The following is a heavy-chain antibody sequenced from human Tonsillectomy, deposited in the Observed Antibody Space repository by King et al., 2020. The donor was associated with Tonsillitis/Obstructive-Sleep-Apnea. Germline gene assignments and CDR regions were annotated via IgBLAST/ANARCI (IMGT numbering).Heavy chain of an antibody. CDR1: GHSFTNYA. J-gene: IGHJ4*02. D-gene: IGHD6-6*01. V-gene: IGHV7-4-1*02. CDR2: INTNTGNP. Sequence: QLVQSGSELKTPGASVKVSCQASGHSFTNYAMNWVRQAPGQGLEWMGWINTNTGNPTYAQGFTGRFVFSLDTSVTTAYLQISSLKAEDTAVYFCARSPIEYGSAGDYFNYWGQGTLVTVSS. CDR3: ARSPIEYGSAGDYFNY.